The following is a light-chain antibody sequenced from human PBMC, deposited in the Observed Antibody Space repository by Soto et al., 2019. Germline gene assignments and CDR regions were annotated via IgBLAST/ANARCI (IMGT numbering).Light chain of an antibody. V-gene: IGKV4-1*01. J-gene: IGKJ5*01. CDR2: WAS. CDR3: QQYHSDPIT. Sequence: VMTHSPDSVRLSLGERATINSRSRQSXLSNSDNKNYLAWFRQKPGQPPKLLFYWASTRESGVPDRFSGSGSATDFTLTISSLQAEDVAVYYCQQYHSDPITFGQGTRLEIK. CDR1: QSXLSNSDNKNY.